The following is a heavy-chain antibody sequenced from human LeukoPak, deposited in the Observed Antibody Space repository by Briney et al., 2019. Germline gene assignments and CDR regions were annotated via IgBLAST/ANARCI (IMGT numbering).Heavy chain of an antibody. Sequence: ASVKVSCKASGYTFTGYYMHWVRQAPGQGLEWMGGIIPIFGTANYAQKFQGRVTITADESTSTAYMELSSLRSEDTAVYYCARDIAAAGTHAFDIWGQGTMVTVSS. CDR1: GYTFTGYY. J-gene: IGHJ3*02. V-gene: IGHV1-69*13. D-gene: IGHD6-13*01. CDR3: ARDIAAAGTHAFDI. CDR2: IIPIFGTA.